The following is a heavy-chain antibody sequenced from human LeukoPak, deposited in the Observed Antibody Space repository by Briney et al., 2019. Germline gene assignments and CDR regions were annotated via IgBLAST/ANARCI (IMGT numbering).Heavy chain of an antibody. J-gene: IGHJ4*02. CDR1: GGTFSSYA. D-gene: IGHD6-19*01. Sequence: ASVNVSCKASGGTFSSYAISWVRQAPGQGLEWMGGIIPIFGTANYAQKFQGRVTITADESTSTAYMELSSLRSEDRAVYYCARGYSSGWYRGRHFDYWGQGTLVTVSS. CDR2: IIPIFGTA. V-gene: IGHV1-69*13. CDR3: ARGYSSGWYRGRHFDY.